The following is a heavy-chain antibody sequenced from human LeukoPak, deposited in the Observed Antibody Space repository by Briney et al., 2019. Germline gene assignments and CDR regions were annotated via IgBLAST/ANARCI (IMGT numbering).Heavy chain of an antibody. V-gene: IGHV3-73*01. D-gene: IGHD2-2*01. CDR2: IRSKANSYAT. CDR3: TRHPDGYCSSTSCYGANYYYMDV. J-gene: IGHJ6*03. Sequence: PGGSLRLSCAASGFTFSGSAMHWVRQASGKGLEWVGRIRSKANSYATAYAASVKGRFTISRDDSKNTAYLQMNSLKTEDTAVYYCTRHPDGYCSSTSCYGANYYYMDVWGKGTTVTISS. CDR1: GFTFSGSA.